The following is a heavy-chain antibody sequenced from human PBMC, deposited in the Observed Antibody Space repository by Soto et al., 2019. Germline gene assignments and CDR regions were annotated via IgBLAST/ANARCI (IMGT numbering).Heavy chain of an antibody. V-gene: IGHV4-34*01. Sequence: QVQLQQWGAGLLKPSETLSLTCAVYGGSFSGYYWSWIRQPPGKGLEWIGEINHSGSTNYNPSLKSRVTISVDTSKNQFSLKLSSVTAADTAVYYCARGRRKSSGWYREPIDYWGQGTLVTVSS. D-gene: IGHD6-13*01. CDR3: ARGRRKSSGWYREPIDY. J-gene: IGHJ4*02. CDR2: INHSGST. CDR1: GGSFSGYY.